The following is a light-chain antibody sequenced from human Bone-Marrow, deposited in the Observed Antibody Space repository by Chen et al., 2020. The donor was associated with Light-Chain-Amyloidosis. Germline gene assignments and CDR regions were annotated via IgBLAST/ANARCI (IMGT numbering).Light chain of an antibody. CDR2: EVT. CDR1: SSDVGSYDF. Sequence: QSALTQPPSGSGSPGQSITIPGTGTSSDVGSYDFVSWYQQHAGKAPKLMIYEVTKRPSGVSNRFSGSKSGNTASLTISGLQAEDEADYYCCSYAGSPLYVFGTGTKVSVL. J-gene: IGLJ1*01. CDR3: CSYAGSPLYV. V-gene: IGLV2-23*02.